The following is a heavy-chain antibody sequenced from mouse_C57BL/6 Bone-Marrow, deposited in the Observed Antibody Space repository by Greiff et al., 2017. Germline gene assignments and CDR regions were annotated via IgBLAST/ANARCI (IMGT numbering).Heavy chain of an antibody. Sequence: QVQLQQSGAELVRPGASVKLSCKASGYTFTDYYINWVKQRPGQGLEWIARIYPGSGNTYYNEKFKGKATLTADKSSSTAYMQLSSLTSEDSAVYFCARRSSSGTFDYWGQGTTLTVSS. CDR2: IYPGSGNT. J-gene: IGHJ2*01. V-gene: IGHV1-76*01. CDR3: ARRSSSGTFDY. CDR1: GYTFTDYY. D-gene: IGHD3-2*02.